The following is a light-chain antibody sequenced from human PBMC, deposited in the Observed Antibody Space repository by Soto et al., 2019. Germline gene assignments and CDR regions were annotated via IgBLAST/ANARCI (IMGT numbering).Light chain of an antibody. J-gene: IGLJ1*01. CDR1: SSNIGAGYE. CDR3: QAYDSSLSGDV. Sequence: QSVLTQPPSVSEAPGQRVTISCTGSSSNIGAGYEAHWYQQVPGTAPKLLIYENNNRPSGGPDRFSGSKSGTSASLAITGLQAEEEAEYYGQAYDSSLSGDVFGTGTKVTVL. V-gene: IGLV1-40*01. CDR2: ENN.